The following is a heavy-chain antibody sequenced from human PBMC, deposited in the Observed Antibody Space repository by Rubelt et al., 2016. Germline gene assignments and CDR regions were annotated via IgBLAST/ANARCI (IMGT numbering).Heavy chain of an antibody. Sequence: QVQLVQSGAEVKKPGASVKVSCKASGYTFTGYYMHWVRQAPGQGLEWMGWINPNSGGTNYAQKFQGRVTMTRGASISTAYMELSWLRSDDTAVYYCARPYKSIVYYYDSSGYSYDAFDIWGQGTMVTVSS. V-gene: IGHV1-2*02. CDR3: ARPYKSIVYYYDSSGYSYDAFDI. CDR2: INPNSGGT. D-gene: IGHD3-22*01. J-gene: IGHJ3*02. CDR1: GYTFTGYY.